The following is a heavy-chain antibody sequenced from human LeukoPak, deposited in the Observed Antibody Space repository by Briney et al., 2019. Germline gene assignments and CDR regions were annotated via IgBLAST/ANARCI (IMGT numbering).Heavy chain of an antibody. CDR1: GGSISTYY. CDR3: ARLHYDSSGYYYFDY. J-gene: IGHJ4*02. D-gene: IGHD3-22*01. CDR2: IYYSGST. V-gene: IGHV4-59*01. Sequence: PSETLSLTCTVSGGSISTYYCSWIRQPPGKGLEWVGYIYYSGSTNYNPSLKSRVTISVDTSKSQFSLKLSSVTAADTAVYYCARLHYDSSGYYYFDYWGQGTLVTVSS.